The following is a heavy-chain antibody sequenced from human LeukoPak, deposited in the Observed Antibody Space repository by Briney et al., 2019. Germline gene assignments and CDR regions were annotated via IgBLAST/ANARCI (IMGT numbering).Heavy chain of an antibody. Sequence: GGSLRLSCEGSGFTFSNYWMGWVRQAPGKGLQWVANIKTDGSEKYYVDSVKGRFTISRDNAKNSLYLQMNSLRAEDTAVYYCARDFRGSRPGAFDIWGQGTMVTVSS. J-gene: IGHJ3*02. CDR2: IKTDGSEK. CDR3: ARDFRGSRPGAFDI. D-gene: IGHD6-13*01. V-gene: IGHV3-7*01. CDR1: GFTFSNYW.